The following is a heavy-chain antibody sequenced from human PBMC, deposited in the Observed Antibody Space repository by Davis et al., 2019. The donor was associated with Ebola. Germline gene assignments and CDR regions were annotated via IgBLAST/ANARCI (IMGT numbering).Heavy chain of an antibody. Sequence: PGGSLRLSCAASGFTFSSYEMNWVRQAPGKGLEWVSSISGSGTYTYHADSVKGRFTISRDNSKNTLYLQMNSLRAEDTAVYYCRVSLAYCGGDCSPPDYWGQGTLVTVSS. V-gene: IGHV3-23*01. CDR1: GFTFSSYE. J-gene: IGHJ4*02. D-gene: IGHD2-21*01. CDR3: RVSLAYCGGDCSPPDY. CDR2: ISGSGTYT.